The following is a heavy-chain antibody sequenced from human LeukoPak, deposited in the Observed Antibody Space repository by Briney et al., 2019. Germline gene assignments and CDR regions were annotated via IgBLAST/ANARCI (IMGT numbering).Heavy chain of an antibody. D-gene: IGHD3-9*01. V-gene: IGHV4-34*01. Sequence: SETLSLTCAVYGGSFSGYYWSWIRQPPGKGLEWIGEINHSGTTNYNPSLKSRVTISVDTSKNQFSLKLSSVTAADTAVYYCARDGERHYDILTGYFFDYWGQGTLVTVSS. CDR2: INHSGTT. CDR3: ARDGERHYDILTGYFFDY. CDR1: GGSFSGYY. J-gene: IGHJ4*02.